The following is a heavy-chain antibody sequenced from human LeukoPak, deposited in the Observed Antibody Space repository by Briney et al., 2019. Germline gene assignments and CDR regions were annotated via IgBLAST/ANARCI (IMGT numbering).Heavy chain of an antibody. CDR2: ISGSGGST. Sequence: GGSLRLSCAASGFTVSSNYMSWVRQAPGKGLEWVSAISGSGGSTYYADSVKGRFTISRDNSKNTRYLQMNSLRAEDTAVYYCAKFSYGDYGTFDYWGQGTLVTVSS. V-gene: IGHV3-23*01. J-gene: IGHJ4*02. CDR1: GFTVSSNY. CDR3: AKFSYGDYGTFDY. D-gene: IGHD4-17*01.